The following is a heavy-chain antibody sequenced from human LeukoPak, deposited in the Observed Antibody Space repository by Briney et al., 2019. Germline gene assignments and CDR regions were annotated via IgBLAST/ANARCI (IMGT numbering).Heavy chain of an antibody. J-gene: IGHJ4*02. CDR2: ISWNSGSI. CDR1: GFTFDDYA. V-gene: IGHV3-9*01. Sequence: GRSLRLSCAASGFTFDDYAMHWARQLPGKGLEWVSGISWNSGSIGYADSVKGRVTISRDNAKNSLYLQMNSLRAEDTALYYCAKDYGSSWTGGFDYWGQRTLVTVSA. CDR3: AKDYGSSWTGGFDY. D-gene: IGHD6-13*01.